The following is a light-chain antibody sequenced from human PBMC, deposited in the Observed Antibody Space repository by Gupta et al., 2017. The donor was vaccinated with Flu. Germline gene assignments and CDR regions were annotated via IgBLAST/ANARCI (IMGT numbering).Light chain of an antibody. V-gene: IGKV2-30*01. J-gene: IGKJ1*01. CDR2: LVS. Sequence: QPASISCRSSQSLVYSDGSTVLHWFQQRPGQSPRRLIYLVSHRDSGVPDRFTGSGSGTEFTLKISRVEAEDVGIYFCKQGAHRPWAFGQGTKVEIK. CDR3: KQGAHRPWA. CDR1: QSLVYSDGSTV.